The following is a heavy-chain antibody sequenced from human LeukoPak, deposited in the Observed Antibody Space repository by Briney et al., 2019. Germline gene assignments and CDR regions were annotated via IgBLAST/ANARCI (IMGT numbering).Heavy chain of an antibody. CDR3: AREVDPGWFDP. CDR1: GFTFSSYW. CDR2: INSDGSGT. D-gene: IGHD1-26*01. V-gene: IGHV3-74*01. Sequence: GGSLRLSCAASGFTFSSYWMHWVRQAPGEGLVWVSHINSDGSGTSYADSVKGRFTISRDNAKNTLYLQMNSLRAEDTAVYYCAREVDPGWFDPWGQGTLVTVSS. J-gene: IGHJ5*02.